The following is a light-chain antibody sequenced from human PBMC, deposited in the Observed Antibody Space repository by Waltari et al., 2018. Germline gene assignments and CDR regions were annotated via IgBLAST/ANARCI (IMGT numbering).Light chain of an antibody. CDR1: QSVASTY. CDR2: AAS. J-gene: IGKJ3*01. Sequence: EVVLTQSPGTLSLSPGERANLSCRASQSVASTYLAWYQQKPGQAPRLLIYAASSRATGIPDRFSGSASGTDFTLTINRLEPEDSAVYFCQQYGSSPLFTFGPGTKVDI. CDR3: QQYGSSPLFT. V-gene: IGKV3-20*01.